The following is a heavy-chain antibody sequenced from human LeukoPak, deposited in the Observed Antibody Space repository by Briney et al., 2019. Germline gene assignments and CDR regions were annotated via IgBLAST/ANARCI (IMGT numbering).Heavy chain of an antibody. CDR3: AHTVWSGSYFDY. J-gene: IGHJ4*02. CDR2: INSDGRST. CDR1: GFTFSTSW. D-gene: IGHD3-3*01. V-gene: IGHV3-74*01. Sequence: PGGSLRLSCAASGFTFSTSWMHWVRQVPGKGLVWVSRINSDGRSTDYADSVKGRFPISRDNTKNTLYLQMNSLRAEDTAVYYCAHTVWSGSYFDYWGQGTLVTVSS.